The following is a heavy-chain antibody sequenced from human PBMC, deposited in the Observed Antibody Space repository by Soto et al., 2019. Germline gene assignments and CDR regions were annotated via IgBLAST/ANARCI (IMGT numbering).Heavy chain of an antibody. CDR3: ARREDADIVAMGYYYGMDV. CDR2: ISSSSSYI. CDR1: GFTFSSYS. D-gene: IGHD5-12*01. Sequence: EVQLVESGGGLVKPGGSLRLSCAASGFTFSSYSMNWVRQAPGKGLEWVSSISSSSSYIYYADSVKGRFTISRDNAKNTLYLQMNSLRAEDTAVYYCARREDADIVAMGYYYGMDVWGQGTTVTVSS. V-gene: IGHV3-21*01. J-gene: IGHJ6*02.